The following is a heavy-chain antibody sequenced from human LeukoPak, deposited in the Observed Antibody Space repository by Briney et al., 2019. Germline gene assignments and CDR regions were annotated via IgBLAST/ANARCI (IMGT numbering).Heavy chain of an antibody. CDR1: GFTFSSYG. Sequence: GGSLRLSCAASGFTFSSYGMHWVRQAPGKGLEWVAFIRYDGSNKYYADSVKGRFTIPRDNSKNTLYLQMSSLRAEDTAVYYCAKGPYYYDSSGYYYGVPLMDVWGKGTTVTISS. J-gene: IGHJ6*03. CDR3: AKGPYYYDSSGYYYGVPLMDV. CDR2: IRYDGSNK. V-gene: IGHV3-30*02. D-gene: IGHD3-22*01.